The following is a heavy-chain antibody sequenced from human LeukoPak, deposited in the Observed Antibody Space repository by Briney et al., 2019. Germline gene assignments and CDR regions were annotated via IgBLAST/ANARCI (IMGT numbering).Heavy chain of an antibody. V-gene: IGHV4-34*01. Sequence: SETLSLTCAVYGGSFSGYYWSWIRQPPGKGLEWIGEINHSGSTNYNPSLKSRVTISVDTSKNQFSLKLSSVTAADTAVYYCARRRYVRPRGFYYYYMDVWGKGTTVTISS. CDR1: GGSFSGYY. CDR3: ARRRYVRPRGFYYYYMDV. J-gene: IGHJ6*03. D-gene: IGHD3-16*01. CDR2: INHSGST.